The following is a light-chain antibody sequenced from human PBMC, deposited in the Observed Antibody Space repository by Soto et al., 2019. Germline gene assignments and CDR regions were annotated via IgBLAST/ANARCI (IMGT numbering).Light chain of an antibody. J-gene: IGLJ2*01. CDR3: GTWDSSLSAVV. CDR2: DIN. CDR1: SSNIGNNY. V-gene: IGLV1-51*01. Sequence: QSVLTQPPSVSAAPGQKVTISCSGSSSNIGNNYVSWYQQLPGTAPKLLIYDINKRPSGIPDRFSGSKSGTSATLGITGLQTGDEADYYCGTWDSSLSAVVFGGGTLLTVL.